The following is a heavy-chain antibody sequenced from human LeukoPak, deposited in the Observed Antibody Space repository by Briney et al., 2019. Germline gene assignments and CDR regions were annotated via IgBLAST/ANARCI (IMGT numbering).Heavy chain of an antibody. CDR3: ARGYSSSWSFDY. CDR2: INPNSGGT. CDR1: GYTFTGYY. V-gene: IGHV1-2*02. Sequence: ASVKVSCKASGYTFTGYYMHWVRQAPGQGLEWMGWINPNSGGTNYAQKFQGRVTMTRDTSISTAYMELSRLGSDDTAVYYCARGYSSSWSFDYWGQGTLVTVSS. J-gene: IGHJ4*02. D-gene: IGHD6-13*01.